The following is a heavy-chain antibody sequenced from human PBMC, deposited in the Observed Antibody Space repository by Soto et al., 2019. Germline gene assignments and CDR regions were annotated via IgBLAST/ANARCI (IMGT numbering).Heavy chain of an antibody. Sequence: GAPVKVSCKASGYTFNPYHLHRGRQALGQGLEWVGIINPSLGTANYAQKFQGRVAMTWDTSTTTVYMELSSLRSDDTAVYYCARAPYSRTSFHFDFWGQGTLVTVSS. CDR3: ARAPYSRTSFHFDF. CDR1: GYTFNPYH. V-gene: IGHV1-46*02. D-gene: IGHD3-22*01. J-gene: IGHJ4*02. CDR2: INPSLGTA.